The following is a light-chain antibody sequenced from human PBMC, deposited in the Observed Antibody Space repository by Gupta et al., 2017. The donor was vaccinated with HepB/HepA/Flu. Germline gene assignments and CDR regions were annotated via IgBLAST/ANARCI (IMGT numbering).Light chain of an antibody. CDR1: QSILYSSNNKNY. CDR2: WAA. V-gene: IGKV4-1*01. CDR3: QQHAGTIPT. Sequence: DIVMTHSPHSLSVSLCEKATLNCKSSQSILYSSNNKNYFASYQQKPGQTPKLLLYWAATREPGVPEPFSGSGSWTAFTLSISSLQAADVAVSYCQQHAGTIPTFGPGTKVELK. J-gene: IGKJ1*01.